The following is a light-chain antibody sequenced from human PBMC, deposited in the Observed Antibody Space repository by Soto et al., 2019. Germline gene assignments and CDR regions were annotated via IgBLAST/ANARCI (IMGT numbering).Light chain of an antibody. Sequence: PGERATVSCRAAQSVGTRLAWYQHKTGQAPRLLISGASSRATGIPDRFTGSGPETSFTLTISRLEPEDFALYYCQHYQSGHPITFGQGTRLEIK. CDR2: GAS. J-gene: IGKJ5*01. V-gene: IGKV3-20*01. CDR1: QSVGTR. CDR3: QHYQSGHPIT.